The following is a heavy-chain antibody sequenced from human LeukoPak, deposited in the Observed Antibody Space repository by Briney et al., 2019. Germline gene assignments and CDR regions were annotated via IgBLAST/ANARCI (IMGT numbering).Heavy chain of an antibody. J-gene: IGHJ3*02. Sequence: SETLSLTCTVSGDSMNSYYWSWIRQPAGQGLEWIGYIYYSGSTYYNPSLKSRVTISVDTSKNQFSLKLSSVTAADTAAYYCARAKPYRAFDIWSQGTMVTVSS. D-gene: IGHD1-14*01. CDR2: IYYSGST. V-gene: IGHV4-59*06. CDR1: GDSMNSYY. CDR3: ARAKPYRAFDI.